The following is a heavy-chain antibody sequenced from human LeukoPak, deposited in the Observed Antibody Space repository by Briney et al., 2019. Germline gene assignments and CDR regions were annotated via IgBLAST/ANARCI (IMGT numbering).Heavy chain of an antibody. D-gene: IGHD6-19*01. Sequence: SETPSLTCTVSGGSISGYYWTWIRQPPGKGLEWIGYIHTSGSSNYNPSLKSRVTISVDTSKNQFSLKLSSVTAADTAVYYCARLWLGYYFDYWGQGTLVTVSS. J-gene: IGHJ4*02. V-gene: IGHV4-4*09. CDR1: GGSISGYY. CDR3: ARLWLGYYFDY. CDR2: IHTSGSS.